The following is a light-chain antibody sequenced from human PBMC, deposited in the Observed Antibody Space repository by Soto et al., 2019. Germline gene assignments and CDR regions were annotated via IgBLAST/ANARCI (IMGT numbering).Light chain of an antibody. J-gene: IGKJ2*01. CDR1: QDISSW. V-gene: IGKV1-12*01. Sequence: DIQMTQSPSSVSASLGDRLTITCRASQDISSWLAWFQQKPGAAPKLLISASSNLQSGVPSRFSGSGSGTNFTLAISGLQPEDFATYYCQQANILPYTFGHGTKLEIK. CDR3: QQANILPYT. CDR2: ASS.